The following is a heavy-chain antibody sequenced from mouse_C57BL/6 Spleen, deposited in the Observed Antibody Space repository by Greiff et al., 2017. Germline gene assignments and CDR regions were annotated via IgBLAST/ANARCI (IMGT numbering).Heavy chain of an antibody. D-gene: IGHD1-1*01. J-gene: IGHJ2*01. V-gene: IGHV1-81*01. CDR1: GYTFPSYG. Sequence: VQLQQSGAELARPGASVKLSCKASGYTFPSYGISWVKQRTGQGLEWIGEIYPRSGNTYYNETFKGKATLTADKSSSTAYMELRSLTSEDSAVYFGARETTTVVTENYFDYWGQGTTLTVSS. CDR3: ARETTTVVTENYFDY. CDR2: IYPRSGNT.